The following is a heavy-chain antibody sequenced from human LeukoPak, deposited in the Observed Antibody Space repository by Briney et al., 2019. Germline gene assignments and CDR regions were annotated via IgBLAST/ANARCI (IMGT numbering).Heavy chain of an antibody. CDR1: GFTFSSYE. Sequence: PGGSLRLSCAASGFTFSSYEMNRVRQAPGKGLEWVSYISSSGSTIYYADSVKGRFTISRDNAKNSLYLQMNSLRAEDTAVYYCARDSIFRGITMIVKGGIDYWGQGTLVTVSS. V-gene: IGHV3-48*03. CDR3: ARDSIFRGITMIVKGGIDY. J-gene: IGHJ4*02. D-gene: IGHD3-22*01. CDR2: ISSSGSTI.